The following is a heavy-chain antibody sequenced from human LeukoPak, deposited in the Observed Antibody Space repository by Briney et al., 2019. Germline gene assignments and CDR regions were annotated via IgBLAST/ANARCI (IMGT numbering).Heavy chain of an antibody. Sequence: PGGSLRLSCAASGFIVSSKYMSWVRQAPGKGLEWVSGVYSNGNTYYADPVEGRFTISRDNSKNTLYLQMNSLRAEDTAVYYCARPPSSGWYWYYFDYWGQGTLVTVSS. CDR3: ARPPSSGWYWYYFDY. CDR2: VYSNGNT. V-gene: IGHV3-66*03. D-gene: IGHD6-19*01. CDR1: GFIVSSKY. J-gene: IGHJ4*02.